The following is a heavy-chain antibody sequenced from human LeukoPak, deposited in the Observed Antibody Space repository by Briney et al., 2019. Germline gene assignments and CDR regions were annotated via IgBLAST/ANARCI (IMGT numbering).Heavy chain of an antibody. J-gene: IGHJ4*02. V-gene: IGHV3-23*01. D-gene: IGHD3-22*01. CDR3: AKDSEYYYDSSGYLDY. CDR1: GFTFSSYA. Sequence: GGSLRLSCAASGFTFSSYAMSWVRQAPGNGLEWVSAISGSGGSTYYADSVKGRFTISRDNSKNTLYLQMNSLRAEDTAVYYCAKDSEYYYDSSGYLDYWGQGTLVTVSS. CDR2: ISGSGGST.